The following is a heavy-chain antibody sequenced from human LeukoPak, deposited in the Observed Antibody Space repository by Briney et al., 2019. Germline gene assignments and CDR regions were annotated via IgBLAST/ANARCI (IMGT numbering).Heavy chain of an antibody. Sequence: SETLSLTCTVSGGSISSYYWSWIRQPPGKGLEWIGYIYYSGSTNYNPSLKSRVTISVDTSKNQFSLKLSSVTAADTAVYYCARELRNGSEQYYFDYWGQGTLVTVSS. CDR3: ARELRNGSEQYYFDY. CDR1: GGSISSYY. D-gene: IGHD4-17*01. V-gene: IGHV4-59*01. J-gene: IGHJ4*02. CDR2: IYYSGST.